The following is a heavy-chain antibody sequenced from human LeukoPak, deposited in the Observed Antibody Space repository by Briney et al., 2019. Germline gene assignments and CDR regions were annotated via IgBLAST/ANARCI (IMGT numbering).Heavy chain of an antibody. J-gene: IGHJ4*02. CDR1: GFSFSTYA. D-gene: IGHD1-26*01. V-gene: IGHV3-23*01. Sequence: GGSLRLSCAVSGFSFSTYAVSWVRQAPGKGLEWVSAISGDGGVTSYADSVKGRFTISRDNSKNTLYLQVNSLRAEDTAVYYCAKGGKWDVTPFDYWGQGTLVTVSS. CDR2: ISGDGGVT. CDR3: AKGGKWDVTPFDY.